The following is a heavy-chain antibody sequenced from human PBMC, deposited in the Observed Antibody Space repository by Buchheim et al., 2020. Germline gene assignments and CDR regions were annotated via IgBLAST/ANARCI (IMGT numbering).Heavy chain of an antibody. Sequence: EVQLLESGGGLVQPGGSLRLSCAASGFTFSSYAMSWVRQAPGKGLEWVSAISGSGDSTYYADSVKGRFTISRDNSKNTLYLQMNSLRAEDTAVYYCAKEGNYDFWSGYIVFFDYWGQGTL. D-gene: IGHD3-3*01. CDR3: AKEGNYDFWSGYIVFFDY. CDR2: ISGSGDST. J-gene: IGHJ4*02. V-gene: IGHV3-23*01. CDR1: GFTFSSYA.